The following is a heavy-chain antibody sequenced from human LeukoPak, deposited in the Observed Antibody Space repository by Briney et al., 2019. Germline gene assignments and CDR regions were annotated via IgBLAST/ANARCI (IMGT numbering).Heavy chain of an antibody. Sequence: VASVKVSCKASGYTFTAYYIHWVRQAPGQGLEWMGWVNPNSGDTKYAQKFQGRVTMTRDTSTRTAYMEVSRLRYDDTAVYYCARSNGVRYFDYSPRIPRYYFDSWGQGTLVTVSS. CDR2: VNPNSGDT. D-gene: IGHD3-9*01. CDR3: ARSNGVRYFDYSPRIPRYYFDS. J-gene: IGHJ4*02. V-gene: IGHV1-2*02. CDR1: GYTFTAYY.